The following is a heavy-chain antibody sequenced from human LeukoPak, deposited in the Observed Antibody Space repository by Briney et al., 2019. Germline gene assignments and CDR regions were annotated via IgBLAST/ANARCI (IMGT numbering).Heavy chain of an antibody. CDR3: ARMGIAAAGTHYYYMDV. CDR2: ISSSSSYI. V-gene: IGHV3-21*01. Sequence: GGSLRLSCAASGFTFSSYSMNWVRQAPGKGLEWVSSISSSSSYIYYADSVKGRFTISRDNAKNSLYLQMNSLRAEDTAVYYCARMGIAAAGTHYYYMDVWGKGTTVTVSS. D-gene: IGHD6-13*01. J-gene: IGHJ6*03. CDR1: GFTFSSYS.